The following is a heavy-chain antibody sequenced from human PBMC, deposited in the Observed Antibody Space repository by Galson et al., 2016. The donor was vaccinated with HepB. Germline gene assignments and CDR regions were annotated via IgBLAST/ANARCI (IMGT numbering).Heavy chain of an antibody. CDR3: AKAADYYDSSGYYYLNWFDP. CDR1: GFTFSSYG. V-gene: IGHV3-33*06. CDR2: IWYDGSHK. Sequence: SLRLPCAASGFTFSSYGMHWVRQAPGRGLEWVAVIWYDGSHKYYADSVKGRFTISRDNSKNTRYLQMNSLRAEDTAVYYCAKAADYYDSSGYYYLNWFDPWGQGTLVTVSS. D-gene: IGHD3-22*01. J-gene: IGHJ5*02.